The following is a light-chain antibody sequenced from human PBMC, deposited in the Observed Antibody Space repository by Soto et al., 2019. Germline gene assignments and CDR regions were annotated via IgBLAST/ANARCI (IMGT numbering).Light chain of an antibody. Sequence: DIQMTQSPSSLSASVGDRVTITCRASHSISNYLSWYQQKPGKAPKLLIYAASSLQSGVPSMFSGSGSGTDFTLTIGSLQAEDFATYSCQQSYNILPFTFGPGTKLDIK. J-gene: IGKJ3*01. CDR1: HSISNY. V-gene: IGKV1-39*01. CDR3: QQSYNILPFT. CDR2: AAS.